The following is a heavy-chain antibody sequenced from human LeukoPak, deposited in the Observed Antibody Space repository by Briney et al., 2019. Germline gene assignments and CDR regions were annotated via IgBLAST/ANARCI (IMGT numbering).Heavy chain of an antibody. J-gene: IGHJ6*02. V-gene: IGHV4-4*07. CDR1: GDSISSYY. CDR3: ARDFESLEQQFGMDV. D-gene: IGHD6-13*01. Sequence: SETLSLTCTVTGDSISSYYWSWIRQPAGKGLEWIGRIYTSGSTNYNPSLKSRVTISVDTSKNQFSLKLSSVTAADTAVYYCARDFESLEQQFGMDVWGQGTTVTVSS. CDR2: IYTSGST.